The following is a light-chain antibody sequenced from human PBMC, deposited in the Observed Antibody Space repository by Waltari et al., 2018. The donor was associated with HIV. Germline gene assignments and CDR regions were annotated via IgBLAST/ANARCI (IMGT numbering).Light chain of an antibody. V-gene: IGLV3-1*01. CDR2: QDS. CDR3: QAWDSSTSYV. CDR1: KLGVND. J-gene: IGLJ1*01. Sequence: SYELTHQLSVSVSPGQTASITCSGDKLGVNDACWYQQKPGQSPVLVIYQDSKRPSGIPERFSGSNAGNTATLTISGTQAMDEADYYCQAWDSSTSYVFGTGTKVTVL.